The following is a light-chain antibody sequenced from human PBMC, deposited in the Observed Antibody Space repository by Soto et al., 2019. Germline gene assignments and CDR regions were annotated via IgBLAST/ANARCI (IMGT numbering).Light chain of an antibody. CDR3: QVWAGSSDHVV. V-gene: IGLV3-21*04. J-gene: IGLJ2*01. CDR1: NIGSKS. Sequence: SSELTQPPSVSVAPGKTARITCGGNNIGSKSVHWYQQKPGQAPVLVIYYDSDRPSGIPERFSGSNSGNTATLTISRVEAGDEADYYCQVWAGSSDHVVFGGGTKLTVL. CDR2: YDS.